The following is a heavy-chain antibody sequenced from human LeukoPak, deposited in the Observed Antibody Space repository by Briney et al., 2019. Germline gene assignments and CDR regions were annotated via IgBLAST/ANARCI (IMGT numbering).Heavy chain of an antibody. D-gene: IGHD3-10*01. CDR1: GFTFSSYA. CDR2: ISYDGSNK. CDR3: AREGATYYYGSASPFDY. J-gene: IGHJ4*02. V-gene: IGHV3-30*04. Sequence: PGRSLRLSCAASGFTFSSYAMHWVRQAPGKGLEWVAVISYDGSNKYYADSVKGRFTISRDNSKNTLYLQMNSLRVEDTAVYYCAREGATYYYGSASPFDYWGQGTLVTVSS.